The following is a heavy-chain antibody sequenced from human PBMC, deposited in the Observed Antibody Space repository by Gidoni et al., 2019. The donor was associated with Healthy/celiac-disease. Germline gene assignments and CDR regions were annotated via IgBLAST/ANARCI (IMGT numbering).Heavy chain of an antibody. Sequence: EVQLVESGGGLVKPGGSLRLSCAASGFPFSSYSMNWVRQAPGKGLEWVSSISSSSSYIYYADSVKGRFTISRDNAKNSLYLQMNSLRAEDTAVYYCARDTDSSGTFDYWGQGTLVTVSS. CDR2: ISSSSSYI. V-gene: IGHV3-21*01. J-gene: IGHJ4*02. D-gene: IGHD3-22*01. CDR3: ARDTDSSGTFDY. CDR1: GFPFSSYS.